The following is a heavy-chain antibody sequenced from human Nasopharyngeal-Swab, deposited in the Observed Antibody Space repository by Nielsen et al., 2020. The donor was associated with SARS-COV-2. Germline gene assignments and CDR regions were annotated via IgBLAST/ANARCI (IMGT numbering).Heavy chain of an antibody. V-gene: IGHV1-18*01. Sequence: VQVYCQASGYTFTSYGISWVRPAPGQGLEWMGWILAYNGNTNYAQKLQGRATMTTDTSTSTAYMELRSLRSDDTAVYYCARVIAAAANEGLDYWGQGTLVTVSS. CDR1: GYTFTSYG. J-gene: IGHJ4*02. CDR3: ARVIAAAANEGLDY. D-gene: IGHD6-13*01. CDR2: ILAYNGNT.